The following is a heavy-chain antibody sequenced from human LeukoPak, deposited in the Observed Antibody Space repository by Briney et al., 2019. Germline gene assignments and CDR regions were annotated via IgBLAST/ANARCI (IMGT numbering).Heavy chain of an antibody. CDR2: IHYSGST. V-gene: IGHV4-59*08. CDR1: GGSISSHY. CDR3: ARHVSGDYAWLDV. Sequence: LSETLSLTCTVSGGSISSHYWSWSRQPPGKGLEWIGYIHYSGSTDYNPSLKSRVTISIDTSKNHFSLKLRSVTAADTAVYYCARHVSGDYAWLDVWGERTSASVSS. D-gene: IGHD4-17*01. J-gene: IGHJ6*04.